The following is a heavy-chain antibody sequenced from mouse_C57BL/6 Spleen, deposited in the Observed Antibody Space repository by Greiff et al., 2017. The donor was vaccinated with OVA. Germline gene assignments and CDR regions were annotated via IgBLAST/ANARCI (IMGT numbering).Heavy chain of an antibody. CDR1: GYTFTSYW. V-gene: IGHV1-69*01. CDR2: IDPSDSYT. J-gene: IGHJ3*01. CDR3: ARFDYTWFAY. Sequence: QVQLQQPGAELVMPGASVKLSCKASGYTFTSYWMHWVKQRPGQGLEWIGEIDPSDSYTNYNQKFKGKSTLTVDKSSSTAYMQLSSLTSEDSAVYYCARFDYTWFAYWGQVTLVTVSA. D-gene: IGHD2-4*01.